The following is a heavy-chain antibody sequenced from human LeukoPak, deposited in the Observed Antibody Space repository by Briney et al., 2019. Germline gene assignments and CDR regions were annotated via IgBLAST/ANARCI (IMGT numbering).Heavy chain of an antibody. J-gene: IGHJ4*02. D-gene: IGHD5-18*01. Sequence: GGSLRLSCAASGFSFSTYAMSWVRQAPGKGLEWVSAISATGGSTYYADSVKGRFTISRDNSKNTLYLQINTLRAEDTAVYYCARDLLGYSYDAYYFDFWGQGTLVTVSS. CDR2: ISATGGST. CDR1: GFSFSTYA. CDR3: ARDLLGYSYDAYYFDF. V-gene: IGHV3-23*01.